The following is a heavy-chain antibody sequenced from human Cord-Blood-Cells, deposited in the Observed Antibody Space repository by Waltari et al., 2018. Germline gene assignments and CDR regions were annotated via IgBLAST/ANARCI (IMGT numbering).Heavy chain of an antibody. Sequence: QLQLQESGPGLVKPSETLSLTCTVSGGSISSSSYYWGWIRQPPGKGLEWIGSLYYSGSTYYTPSLKGRVTISVDTSKNQFSLKLSSVTAADTAVYYCARLGELELPFDYWGQGTLVTVSS. J-gene: IGHJ4*02. D-gene: IGHD1-7*01. CDR3: ARLGELELPFDY. CDR1: GGSISSSSYY. CDR2: LYYSGST. V-gene: IGHV4-39*01.